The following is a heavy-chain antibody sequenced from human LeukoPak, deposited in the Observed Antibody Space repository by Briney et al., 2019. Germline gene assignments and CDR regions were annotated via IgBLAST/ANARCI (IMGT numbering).Heavy chain of an antibody. CDR3: ARSGRDWYFDY. Sequence: GASVKVSCKASGGTFSSYAISWVRQAPGQGLEWMGGIIPIFGTANYAQKFQGRVTITTDESTSTAYMELNSLRSEDTAVYYCARSGRDWYFDYWGQGTLVTVSS. J-gene: IGHJ4*02. CDR2: IIPIFGTA. D-gene: IGHD2-21*01. V-gene: IGHV1-69*05. CDR1: GGTFSSYA.